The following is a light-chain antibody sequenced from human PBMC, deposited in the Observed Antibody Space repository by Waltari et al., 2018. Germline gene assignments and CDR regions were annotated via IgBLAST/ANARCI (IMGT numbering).Light chain of an antibody. V-gene: IGLV7-46*01. J-gene: IGLJ3*02. CDR1: TGAVTSGPY. CDR3: LLYYGGVRV. Sequence: QAVVTQEPSLTVSPGGTVTLTCGSSTGAVTSGPYPYWFQQKPGQAPRRLISDASKKDTWAPARFSGSLLGGKAALTLSGAQPDDEAEYYCLLYYGGVRVFGGGTKLTVL. CDR2: DAS.